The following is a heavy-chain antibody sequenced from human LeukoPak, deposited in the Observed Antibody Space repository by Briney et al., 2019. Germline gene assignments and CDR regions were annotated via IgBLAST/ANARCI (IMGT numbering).Heavy chain of an antibody. CDR2: IYTSGST. CDR3: ARDSGSYEGYYYMDV. V-gene: IGHV4-4*07. Sequence: SETLSLTCTVSGGSISSYYWSWIRQPAGKGLEWIGRIYTSGSTNYNPSLKSRVTMPVDTSKNQFSLKLSSVTAADTAVYYCARDSGSYEGYYYMDVWGKGTTVTVSS. J-gene: IGHJ6*03. D-gene: IGHD1-26*01. CDR1: GGSISSYY.